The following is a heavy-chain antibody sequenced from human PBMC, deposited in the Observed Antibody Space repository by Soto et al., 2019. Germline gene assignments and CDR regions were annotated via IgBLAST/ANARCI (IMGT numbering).Heavy chain of an antibody. Sequence: PSETLSLTCTVAGGSISTSGYYWGWIRQPPGKGLEWIGTIYYTGRTFYNPSLRSRVTISVDTSKNHLSLKLSAVTAADTGVYYCAGHDGPYSGTCDFWGQGTLVTVSS. V-gene: IGHV4-39*01. CDR1: GGSISTSGYY. CDR3: AGHDGPYSGTCDF. J-gene: IGHJ4*02. CDR2: IYYTGRT. D-gene: IGHD1-26*01.